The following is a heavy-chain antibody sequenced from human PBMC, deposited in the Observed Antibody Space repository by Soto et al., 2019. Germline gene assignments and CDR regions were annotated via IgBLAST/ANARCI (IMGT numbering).Heavy chain of an antibody. CDR1: GYTFTSYY. CDR3: ARARKIAARPRRFDY. D-gene: IGHD6-6*01. J-gene: IGHJ4*02. Sequence: ASVKVSCKASGYTFTSYYMHWVRQAPGQGLEWMGIINPSGGSTSYAQKFQGRVTMTRDTSTSTVYMELSSLRSEDTAVYYCARARKIAARPRRFDYWGQGTLVTVSS. V-gene: IGHV1-46*03. CDR2: INPSGGST.